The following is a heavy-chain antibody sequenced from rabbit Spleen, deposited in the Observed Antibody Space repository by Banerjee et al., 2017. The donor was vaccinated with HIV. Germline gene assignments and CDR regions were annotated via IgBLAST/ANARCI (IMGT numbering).Heavy chain of an antibody. V-gene: IGHV1S40*01. CDR2: INAATGKP. D-gene: IGHD1-1*01. J-gene: IGHJ4*01. CDR1: GFSFNSGYD. CDR3: ARDLVGVIGWNFYL. Sequence: QSLEESGGGLVKPGGTLTLTCKASGFSFNSGYDMCWVRQAPGKGLEWIACINAATGKPVYATWASGRSTISRTSSTTVTPRMTSLTAADRATYFCARDLVGVIGWNFYLWGQGTLVTVS.